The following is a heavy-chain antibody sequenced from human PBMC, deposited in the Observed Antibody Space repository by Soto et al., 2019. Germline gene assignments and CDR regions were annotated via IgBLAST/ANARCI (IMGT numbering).Heavy chain of an antibody. V-gene: IGHV3-48*01. CDR1: GCTFSSYI. CDR2: ISSSSSTI. CDR3: ARVTYSSSWYPYYFDY. J-gene: IGHJ4*02. Sequence: TGGSLRLSCAASGCTFSSYIMNWVRQAPGKGLEWVSYISSSSSTIYYADSVKGRFTISRDNAKNSLYLQMNSLRAEDTAVYYCARVTYSSSWYPYYFDYWGQGTLVTVSS. D-gene: IGHD6-13*01.